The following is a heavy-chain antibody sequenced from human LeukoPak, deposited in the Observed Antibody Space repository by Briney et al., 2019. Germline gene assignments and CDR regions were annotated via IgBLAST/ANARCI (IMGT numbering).Heavy chain of an antibody. J-gene: IGHJ4*02. Sequence: GGSLRLSCAASGFTFSSYSMNWVCQAPGKGLEWVSSISSSSSYIYYADSVKGRFTISRDNAKNSLYLQMNSLRAEDTAVYYCARGRITIFGVPSQAFDYWGQGTLVTVSS. V-gene: IGHV3-21*01. CDR2: ISSSSSYI. D-gene: IGHD3-3*01. CDR3: ARGRITIFGVPSQAFDY. CDR1: GFTFSSYS.